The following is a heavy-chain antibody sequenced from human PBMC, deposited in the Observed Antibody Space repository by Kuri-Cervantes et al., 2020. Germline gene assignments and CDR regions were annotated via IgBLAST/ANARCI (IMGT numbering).Heavy chain of an antibody. CDR2: ISYDGSNK. CDR1: GFTFSSYA. V-gene: IGHV3-30-3*01. Sequence: GESLKISCAASGFTFSSYAFHWVRQAPGKGLEWVAVISYDGSNKYYADSVKGRFTISRDNSKNTLYLQMNSLRAEDTAVYYCARDPEAGFELHYFDYWGQGTLVTDSS. D-gene: IGHD6-19*01. J-gene: IGHJ4*02. CDR3: ARDPEAGFELHYFDY.